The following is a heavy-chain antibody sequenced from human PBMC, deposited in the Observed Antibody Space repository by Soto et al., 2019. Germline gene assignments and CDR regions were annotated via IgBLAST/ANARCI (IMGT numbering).Heavy chain of an antibody. CDR3: AKGMGNDKEV. V-gene: IGHV3-23*01. CDR2: LTASGLNT. Sequence: PCGSLILSCSASGFNFGSYGMSWVRQAPGKGLEWVSGLTASGLNTYYTDSVKGRFTISRDNSRNTVYLQMSGLRVEDTAVFHCAKGMGNDKEVWGQATKV. CDR1: GFNFGSYG. J-gene: IGHJ6*02. D-gene: IGHD3-22*01.